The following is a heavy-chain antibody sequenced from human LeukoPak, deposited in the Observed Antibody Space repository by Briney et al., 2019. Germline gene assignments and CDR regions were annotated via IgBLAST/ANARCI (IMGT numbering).Heavy chain of an antibody. CDR2: IWYDGSNK. CDR3: ARDVPAYYYDSSGYTDAFDL. Sequence: GGSLRLSCAASGFTFSSYGRHWVRQAPGKGLEWVAVIWYDGSNKYYADSVKGRFTISRDNSKNTLYLQMNSLRAEDTAVYYCARDVPAYYYDSSGYTDAFDLWGQGTMVTVSS. CDR1: GFTFSSYG. D-gene: IGHD3-22*01. V-gene: IGHV3-33*01. J-gene: IGHJ3*01.